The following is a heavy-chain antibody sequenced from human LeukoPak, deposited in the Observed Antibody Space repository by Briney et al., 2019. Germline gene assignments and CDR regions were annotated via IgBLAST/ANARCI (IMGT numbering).Heavy chain of an antibody. V-gene: IGHV1-46*01. CDR3: ARDYVDDIPMIKDY. CDR2: INLSGGST. D-gene: IGHD2-8*01. J-gene: IGHJ4*02. Sequence: ASVEVSCKASGYTFTGYYMHWVRQAPGQGLEWIGKINLSGGSTTYAQKFQGRVTMTRDTSTSTVYMELSSLRSEDTAVYYCARDYVDDIPMIKDYWGQGTLVTVSS. CDR1: GYTFTGYY.